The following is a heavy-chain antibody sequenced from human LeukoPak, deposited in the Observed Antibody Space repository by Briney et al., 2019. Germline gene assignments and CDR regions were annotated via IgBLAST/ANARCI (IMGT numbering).Heavy chain of an antibody. V-gene: IGHV1-2*02. CDR3: ARAGYSGYAFDY. CDR2: TNPNSGGT. D-gene: IGHD5-12*01. CDR1: GYTFSGYY. Sequence: ASVKVSYKASGYTFSGYYMLRVRQAPGQGLEWMGWTNPNSGGTNYAQKFQGRVTMTRDTSISTAYMELSRLRSDDTAVDYCARAGYSGYAFDYWGQGTLVTVSS. J-gene: IGHJ4*02.